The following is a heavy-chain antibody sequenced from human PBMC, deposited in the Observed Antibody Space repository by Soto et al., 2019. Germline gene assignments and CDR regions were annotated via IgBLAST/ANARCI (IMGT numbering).Heavy chain of an antibody. V-gene: IGHV5-51*01. CDR2: IYPGDSDT. CDR1: GYSFTSYW. Sequence: GESLKISCKGSGYSFTSYWIGWVRQMPGKGLEWMGIIYPGDSDTRYSPSFQGQVTISADKSISTAYLQWSSLKASDTAMYYCARHGGDCSSGSCYRQVYGMDVWGQGTTVTVSS. D-gene: IGHD2-15*01. CDR3: ARHGGDCSSGSCYRQVYGMDV. J-gene: IGHJ6*02.